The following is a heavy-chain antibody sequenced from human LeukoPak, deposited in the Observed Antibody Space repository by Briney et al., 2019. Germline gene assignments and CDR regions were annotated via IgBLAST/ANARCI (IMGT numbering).Heavy chain of an antibody. CDR3: ARNPPYCSGGSCYFYY. V-gene: IGHV1-69*06. Sequence: SVKVSCKASGGTFSSYAISWVRQAPGQGLEWMGGIIPIFGTANYAQKFQGRVTITADKSTSTAYMELSSLRSEDTAVYYCARNPPYCSGGSCYFYYWGQGTLVTVSS. CDR2: IIPIFGTA. CDR1: GGTFSSYA. J-gene: IGHJ4*02. D-gene: IGHD2-15*01.